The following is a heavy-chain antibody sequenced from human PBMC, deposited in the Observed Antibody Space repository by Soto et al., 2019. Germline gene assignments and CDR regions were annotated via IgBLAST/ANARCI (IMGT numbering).Heavy chain of an antibody. V-gene: IGHV1-3*01. CDR3: ARWRGAFDS. J-gene: IGHJ4*02. CDR2: IDAGNGIT. D-gene: IGHD1-26*01. CDR1: GYSFTSWT. Sequence: QVQLVQSGAGVKKPGASVKVSCKASGYSFTSWTIHWVRQAPGKSLESMGWIDAGNGITKYSQKFQDRVTITRDTSASTAYMELNSLRSEDMAVYYCARWRGAFDSWGQGALVTVSS.